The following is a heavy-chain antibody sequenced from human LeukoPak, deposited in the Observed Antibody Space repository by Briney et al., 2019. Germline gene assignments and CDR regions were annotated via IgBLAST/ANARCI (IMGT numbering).Heavy chain of an antibody. CDR1: GYSFTSYW. CDR2: IYPSDSDT. J-gene: IGHJ4*02. V-gene: IGHV5-51*01. D-gene: IGHD3-3*01. CDR3: ARRRYDFWSGYTYYFDY. Sequence: GESLKISCKGSGYSFTSYWIGWVRQMRGKGLEWMGIIYPSDSDTRYSPSFQGQVTISADKSISTAYLQWSSLKASDTAMYYCARRRYDFWSGYTYYFDYWGQGTLVTVSS.